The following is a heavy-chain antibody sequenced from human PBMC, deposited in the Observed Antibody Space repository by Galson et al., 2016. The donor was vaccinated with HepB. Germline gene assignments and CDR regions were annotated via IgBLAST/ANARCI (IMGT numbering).Heavy chain of an antibody. CDR2: IFPSDSET. Sequence: QSGAEVKKPGESLRISCKGSGYSFTTYWISWVRQMPGKGLEWIGIIFPSDSETRYSPSIQGQVTISADKSVSTAYPQWSSLKVSDTAMYYCARPPLVGAADPFDFWGQGTLVTVSS. CDR3: ARPPLVGAADPFDF. J-gene: IGHJ4*02. D-gene: IGHD2-15*01. V-gene: IGHV5-51*01. CDR1: GYSFTTYW.